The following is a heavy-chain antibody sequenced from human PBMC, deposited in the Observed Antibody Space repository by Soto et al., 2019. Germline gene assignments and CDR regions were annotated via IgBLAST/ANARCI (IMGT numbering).Heavy chain of an antibody. J-gene: IGHJ4*02. CDR3: AKVGGGPTVAAARFDS. CDR2: ISGRGANT. V-gene: IGHV3-23*01. D-gene: IGHD6-13*01. Sequence: VGSLRLSWAASRFTFSGHAMSWVRQAPGKGLECVSGISGRGANTSYASSVKGRFTISRAHPKNTLYLQTTTPRAEDTALHSLAKVGGGPTVAAARFDSWGQGTRGTSPQ. CDR1: RFTFSGHA.